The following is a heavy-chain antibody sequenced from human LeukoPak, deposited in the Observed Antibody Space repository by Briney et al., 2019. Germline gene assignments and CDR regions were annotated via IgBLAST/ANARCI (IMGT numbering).Heavy chain of an antibody. CDR3: ARGGGRNWNYLRHNWFDP. J-gene: IGHJ5*02. V-gene: IGHV4-34*01. CDR2: INHSGST. D-gene: IGHD1-7*01. Sequence: TPSETLSLTCAVYGGSFSGYYWSWIRQPPGKGLEWIGEINHSGSTNYNPSLKSRVTISVDTSKNQFSLKLSSVTAADTAVYYCARGGGRNWNYLRHNWFDPWGQGTLVTVSS. CDR1: GGSFSGYY.